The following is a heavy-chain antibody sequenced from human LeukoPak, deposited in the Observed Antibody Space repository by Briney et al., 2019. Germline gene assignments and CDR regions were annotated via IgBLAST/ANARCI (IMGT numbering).Heavy chain of an antibody. CDR2: ISHDGSNK. CDR3: ARVGYDYNWYDAFDI. D-gene: IGHD1-1*01. Sequence: GGSLRLSCVVSAFTFSGYSMHWVRQAPGKGLEWVAFISHDGSNKYCADSLKGRFTISRDNSKNTLFLQMNSLRPEDTAIYYCARVGYDYNWYDAFDIWGQGTMVTVSS. CDR1: AFTFSGYS. J-gene: IGHJ3*02. V-gene: IGHV3-30*04.